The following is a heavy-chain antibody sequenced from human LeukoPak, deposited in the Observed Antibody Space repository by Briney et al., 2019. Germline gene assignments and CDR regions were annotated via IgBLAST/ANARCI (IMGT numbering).Heavy chain of an antibody. V-gene: IGHV3-11*01. CDR2: ISSSGSTI. CDR3: AREVAARLSDYYYYMDV. Sequence: GGSLRLSCAASGFTFSDYYMSWIRQAPGKGLERVSYISSSGSTIYYADSVKGRFTISRDNAKNSPYLQMNSLRAEDTAVYYCAREVAARLSDYYYYMDVWGKGTTVTVSS. D-gene: IGHD6-6*01. J-gene: IGHJ6*03. CDR1: GFTFSDYY.